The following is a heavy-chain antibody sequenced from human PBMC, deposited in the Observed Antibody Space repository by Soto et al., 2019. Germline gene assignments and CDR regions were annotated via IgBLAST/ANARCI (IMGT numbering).Heavy chain of an antibody. J-gene: IGHJ4*02. D-gene: IGHD2-15*01. Sequence: SSETLSLTCTVSGASMSSYYWSWIRQPPVKGLEWMGSIYYSGSPNYNPSLKSRVTISVDTSKNQFSLKLTSVTTADTAVYYCASTDFGYSVICDYWGQGILVTVSS. CDR2: IYYSGSP. V-gene: IGHV4-59*01. CDR1: GASMSSYY. CDR3: ASTDFGYSVICDY.